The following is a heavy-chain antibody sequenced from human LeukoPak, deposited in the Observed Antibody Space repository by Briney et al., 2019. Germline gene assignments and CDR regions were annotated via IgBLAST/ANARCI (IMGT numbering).Heavy chain of an antibody. CDR1: GGSINSNNFY. CDR2: IYGSGST. Sequence: PSQTLSLTCTVSGGSINSNNFYWSWIRQPAGKGLEWIGRIYGSGSTNYSPSLRGRVTISMDTSKNQFSLNLNSVTAADTAVYFCARGWGSTSSNYFDPWGQGTLVTVSS. D-gene: IGHD2-2*01. V-gene: IGHV4-61*02. J-gene: IGHJ5*02. CDR3: ARGWGSTSSNYFDP.